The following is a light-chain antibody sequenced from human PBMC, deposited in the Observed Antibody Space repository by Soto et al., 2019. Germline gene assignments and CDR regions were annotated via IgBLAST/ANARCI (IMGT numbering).Light chain of an antibody. CDR3: QQYNNWPWT. CDR1: QSVSSN. CDR2: GAS. J-gene: IGKJ1*01. V-gene: IGKV3-15*01. Sequence: EIVMTQSPSTLSVSPGEGATLSCRASQSVSSNLAWYQQKPGQAPRLLIYGASTRATGIPARFSGSGSGTEFTLTISSLPSEDFGVYYCQQYNNWPWTFGQGTKVDSK.